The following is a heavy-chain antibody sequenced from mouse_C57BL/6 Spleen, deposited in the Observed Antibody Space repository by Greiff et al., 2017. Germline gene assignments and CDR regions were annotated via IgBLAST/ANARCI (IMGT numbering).Heavy chain of an antibody. CDR1: GFTFSSYA. J-gene: IGHJ3*01. Sequence: EVKLMESGGGLVKPGGSLKLSCAASGFTFSSYAMSWVRQTPEKRLEWVATISDGGSYTYYPDNVKGRFTISRDNAKNNLYLQMSHLKSEDTAMYYCARVYYDYDEGFAYWGQGTLVPVSA. D-gene: IGHD2-4*01. V-gene: IGHV5-4*03. CDR3: ARVYYDYDEGFAY. CDR2: ISDGGSYT.